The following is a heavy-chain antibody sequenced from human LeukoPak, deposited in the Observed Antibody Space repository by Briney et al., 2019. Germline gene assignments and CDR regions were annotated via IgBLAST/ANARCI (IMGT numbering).Heavy chain of an antibody. D-gene: IGHD1-1*01. CDR3: ARGPQEGTGYNWFDP. V-gene: IGHV4-34*01. CDR2: INHSGST. Sequence: PSETLSLTCAVYGGSFSGYYLSWTRQPPGKGLEWIGEINHSGSTNYNPSLKSRVTISVDTSKNQFSLKLSSVTAADTAVYYCARGPQEGTGYNWFDPWGQGTLVTVSS. CDR1: GGSFSGYY. J-gene: IGHJ5*02.